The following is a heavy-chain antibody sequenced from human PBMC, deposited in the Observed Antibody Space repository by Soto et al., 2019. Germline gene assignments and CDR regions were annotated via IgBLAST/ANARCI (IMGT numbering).Heavy chain of an antibody. D-gene: IGHD5-12*01. Sequence: PSETLSLTCAVYGGSFSGYYWSWIRQPPGKGLEWIGEINHSGSTNYNPSLKSRVTISVDTSKNQFSLKLSSVTAADTAVYYCARGESGYSGYANWFDPWGLGTLVTVSS. J-gene: IGHJ5*02. CDR3: ARGESGYSGYANWFDP. V-gene: IGHV4-34*01. CDR1: GGSFSGYY. CDR2: INHSGST.